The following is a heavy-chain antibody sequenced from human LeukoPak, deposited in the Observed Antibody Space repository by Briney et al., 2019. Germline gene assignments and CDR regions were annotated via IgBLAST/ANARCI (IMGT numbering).Heavy chain of an antibody. CDR3: ARIGDSSGWYFDY. CDR1: GVALSTSEMG. Sequence: SGPALLKPTQTLTLTGTFSGVALSTSEMGRRWIRQPPGKALEWLSLSDWDEDEFYSTWMKTRGTISQETAEKQVVLTMTNMDPLDTATYYCARIGDSSGWYFDYWGQGTLVTVSS. CDR2: SDWDEDE. J-gene: IGHJ4*02. D-gene: IGHD6-19*01. V-gene: IGHV2-70*01.